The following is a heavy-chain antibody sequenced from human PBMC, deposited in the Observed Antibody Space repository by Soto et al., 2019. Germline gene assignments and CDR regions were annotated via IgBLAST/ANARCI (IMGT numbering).Heavy chain of an antibody. Sequence: EVQLVESGGGLVKPGGSLRLSCAASGFTFSNAWMNWVRQAPGKGLEWVGRIKSKTDGGTTDYAAPVKGRFTISRDDSKNTLYLQMNSLKTDDTSVYYCTTDLAYYYDSSGVGYWGQGTLVTVSS. V-gene: IGHV3-15*07. CDR2: IKSKTDGGTT. CDR1: GFTFSNAW. J-gene: IGHJ4*02. CDR3: TTDLAYYYDSSGVGY. D-gene: IGHD3-22*01.